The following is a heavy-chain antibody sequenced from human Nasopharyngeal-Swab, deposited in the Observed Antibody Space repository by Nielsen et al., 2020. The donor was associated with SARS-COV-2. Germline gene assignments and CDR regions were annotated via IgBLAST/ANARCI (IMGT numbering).Heavy chain of an antibody. V-gene: IGHV4-31*03. D-gene: IGHD4-17*01. Sequence: SETLSLTCTVSGGSISSGGYYWSWIRQHPGKGLEWIGYIYYSGSTYYNPSLKSRVTMSVDTSKNQFSLKLSSVTAADTAVYYCARDKGHDYGDYYYYMDVWGKGTTVTVSS. CDR2: IYYSGST. CDR3: ARDKGHDYGDYYYYMDV. CDR1: GGSISSGGYY. J-gene: IGHJ6*03.